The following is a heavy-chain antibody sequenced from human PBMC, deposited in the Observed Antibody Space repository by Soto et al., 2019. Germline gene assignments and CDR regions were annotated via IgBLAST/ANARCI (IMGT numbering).Heavy chain of an antibody. D-gene: IGHD6-19*01. CDR3: VSGGYSSSGETLEP. V-gene: IGHV3-30-3*01. J-gene: IGHJ5*02. CDR1: GSSFPNYP. CDR2: ISHDGDTK. Sequence: VQLVESGGGVFRPGESLRLSCAASGSSFPNYPMHWVRQTPDKGLGWLAVISHDGDTKNYADSVKGRFSISRDNSRNRLYLDMNSLRTEDTAMYYCVSGGYSSSGETLEPWGQGTLVTVSS.